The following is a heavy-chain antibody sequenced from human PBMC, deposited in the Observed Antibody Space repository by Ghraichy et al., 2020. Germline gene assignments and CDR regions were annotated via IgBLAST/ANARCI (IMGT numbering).Heavy chain of an antibody. CDR2: ISSNGGST. D-gene: IGHD6-19*01. CDR3: VKPSCSSGWY. J-gene: IGHJ4*02. Sequence: GESLNISCSASGFTFSSYAMHWVRQAPGKGLEYVSAISSNGGSTYYADSVKGRFTISRDNSKNTLYLQMSSLRAEDTAVYYCVKPSCSSGWYRGQGTLVTVSS. V-gene: IGHV3-64D*09. CDR1: GFTFSSYA.